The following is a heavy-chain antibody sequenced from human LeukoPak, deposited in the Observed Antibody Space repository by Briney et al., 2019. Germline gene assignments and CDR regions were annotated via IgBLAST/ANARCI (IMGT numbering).Heavy chain of an antibody. Sequence: GGSLRLSCAASGFTFSSYSMNWVRQAPGKGLEWVSSISGSSSYIYYADSVKGRFTISRHNAKNSLYLQMNSLRAEDTAVYYCARERDTVMVGYYMDVWGKGTTVTVSS. V-gene: IGHV3-21*01. CDR2: ISGSSSYI. J-gene: IGHJ6*03. D-gene: IGHD5-18*01. CDR3: ARERDTVMVGYYMDV. CDR1: GFTFSSYS.